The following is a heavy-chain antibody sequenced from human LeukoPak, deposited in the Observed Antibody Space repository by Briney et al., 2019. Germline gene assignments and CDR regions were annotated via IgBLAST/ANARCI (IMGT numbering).Heavy chain of an antibody. CDR2: ISGSGGST. CDR3: AKEASYCTNGVCYSRIFDT. J-gene: IGHJ5*02. CDR1: GFTFSSYA. V-gene: IGHV3-23*01. D-gene: IGHD2-8*01. Sequence: GGSLRLSCAASGFTFSSYAMSWVRQAPGKGLEWVSAISGSGGSTFYADSVKGRFTMSRGNSKNMLYLQTNSLRAEDTAVYYCAKEASYCTNGVCYSRIFDTWGQGTLVTVSS.